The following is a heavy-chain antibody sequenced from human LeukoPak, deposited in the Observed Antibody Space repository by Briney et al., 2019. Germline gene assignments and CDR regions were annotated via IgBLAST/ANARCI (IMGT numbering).Heavy chain of an antibody. V-gene: IGHV3-43*02. Sequence: GGSLRLSCAASGFTFGDYDMHWVRQAPGKGLEWVSLIRADGATTRYTDSVKGRFTISRDNSKDSLYLQMNSLRDEDTAVYYCARDPPYYYGSGSLFDYWGQGTLVTVSS. CDR2: IRADGATT. J-gene: IGHJ4*02. D-gene: IGHD3-10*01. CDR3: ARDPPYYYGSGSLFDY. CDR1: GFTFGDYD.